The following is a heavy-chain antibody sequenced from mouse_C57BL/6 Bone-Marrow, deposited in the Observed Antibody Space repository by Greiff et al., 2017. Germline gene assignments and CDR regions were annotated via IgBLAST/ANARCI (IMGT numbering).Heavy chain of an antibody. CDR3: ARSEYYYYFSPPYAMDY. CDR1: GYTFTSYG. V-gene: IGHV1-81*01. D-gene: IGHD1-1*01. CDR2: IDPTDGDT. J-gene: IGHJ4*01. Sequence: VQLQQPGAELARPGASVKLSCKASGYTFTSYGMRWVKQRPRQGLEWIGKIDPTDGDTYYNEKFKGKATLTADKSSSTAYMELSSLTSEDSAVYFCARSEYYYYFSPPYAMDYWGQGTSVTVS.